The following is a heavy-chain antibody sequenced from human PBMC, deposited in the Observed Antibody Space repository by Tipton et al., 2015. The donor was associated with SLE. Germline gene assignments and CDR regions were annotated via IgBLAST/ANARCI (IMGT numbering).Heavy chain of an antibody. CDR3: ARGRDYYDYATDV. J-gene: IGHJ6*02. CDR1: GGSISSAGGYY. Sequence: LRLSCSVSGGSISSAGGYYWTWIRLPSGKGLEWMGHIYTSGSTKNNPSLQSRVSISKDTSNNQFSLKLSSVTAADTAVYYCARGRDYYDYATDVWGQGTTVTVSS. CDR2: IYTSGST. V-gene: IGHV4-61*09. D-gene: IGHD3-16*01.